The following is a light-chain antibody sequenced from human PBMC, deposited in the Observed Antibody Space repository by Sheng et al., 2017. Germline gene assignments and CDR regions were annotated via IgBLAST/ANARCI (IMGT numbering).Light chain of an antibody. CDR3: QQYNIWPPS. CDR2: GAS. CDR1: QSVSSN. Sequence: EVVMTQSPATLSVSPGERATLSCRASQSVSSNLAWYQQKPGQAPRFLIYGASTRAPGVPARFSGRGSGTEFTRTISSLQSEDFAVCYCQQYNIWPPSFGQGTKLEIK. J-gene: IGKJ2*03. V-gene: IGKV3D-15*01.